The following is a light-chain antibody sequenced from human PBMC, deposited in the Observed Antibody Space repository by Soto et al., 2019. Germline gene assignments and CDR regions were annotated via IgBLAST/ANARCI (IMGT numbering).Light chain of an antibody. Sequence: EIVLTQSPGTLSLSPGDRAILSCRASQTVRSNYLVWYQQKPGQAPRLLMNGASSRATGIPDRFSGYGSGTDVTLVIDRLEPEDFAVYYCQHYGGSLYTCGQGTKLEI. V-gene: IGKV3-20*01. J-gene: IGKJ2*01. CDR1: QTVRSNY. CDR2: GAS. CDR3: QHYGGSLYT.